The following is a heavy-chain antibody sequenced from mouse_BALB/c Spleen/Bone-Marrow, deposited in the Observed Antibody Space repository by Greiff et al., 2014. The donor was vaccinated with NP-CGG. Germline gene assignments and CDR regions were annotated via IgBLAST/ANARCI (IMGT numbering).Heavy chain of an antibody. V-gene: IGHV1S81*02. CDR3: APYYYGSSYGFYGYFEF. CDR2: INPSNGRT. J-gene: IGHJ1*01. CDR1: GYTFTSYW. D-gene: IGHD1-1*01. Sequence: QVQLQQPGAELVKPGASVKLSCQASGYTFTSYWMHWVKQRPGQGLEWIGEINPSNGRTNYNEKFKSKATLTVDKSSSTAYMQLSSLTSEDSAVYYCAPYYYGSSYGFYGYFEFWGAGTTVTVSS.